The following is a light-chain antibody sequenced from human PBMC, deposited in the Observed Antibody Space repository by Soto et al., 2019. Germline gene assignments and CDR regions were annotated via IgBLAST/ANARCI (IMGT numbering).Light chain of an antibody. CDR2: AAS. CDR1: QSISSY. Sequence: ILMTQSPSLLSASTGDRVTITCRASQSISSYLNWYQQKPGKAPKLLIYAASSLQSGVPSRFSGSGSGTDFTLTISSLQPEDFATYYCQQSYSTPWTFGQGTKVDIK. J-gene: IGKJ1*01. CDR3: QQSYSTPWT. V-gene: IGKV1-39*01.